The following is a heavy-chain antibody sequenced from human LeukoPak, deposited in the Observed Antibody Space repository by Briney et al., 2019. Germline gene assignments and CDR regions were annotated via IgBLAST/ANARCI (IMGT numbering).Heavy chain of an antibody. CDR3: ARHHGSGSYYRRTFDY. V-gene: IGHV4-59*08. J-gene: IGHJ4*02. CDR2: VYYSGST. Sequence: RASETLSLTCTVSGGSISRYYWSWIRQPPGKGLEWHGYVYYSGSTNYNPSLKSRVTISVDTAKNQFSLMLSSVTAADTAVYYCARHHGSGSYYRRTFDYWGQGTLVTVS. D-gene: IGHD3-10*01. CDR1: GGSISRYY.